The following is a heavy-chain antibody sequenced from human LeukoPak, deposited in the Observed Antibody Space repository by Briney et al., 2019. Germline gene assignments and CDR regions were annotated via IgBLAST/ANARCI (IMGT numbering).Heavy chain of an antibody. V-gene: IGHV3-23*01. D-gene: IGHD6-13*01. Sequence: PGGSLRLSCAASGFNFSPYAMSWVRQAPGKGLEWVAGISGDGVYIYYTDSVKGRFTISRDNSKNTLYLQMNSLRAEDTAVYYCARGAATGTSRFDNWGQGTLVTVSS. CDR1: GFNFSPYA. CDR3: ARGAATGTSRFDN. CDR2: ISGDGVYI. J-gene: IGHJ4*02.